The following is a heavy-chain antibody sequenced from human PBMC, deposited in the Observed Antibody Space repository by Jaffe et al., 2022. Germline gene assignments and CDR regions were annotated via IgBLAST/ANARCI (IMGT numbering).Heavy chain of an antibody. CDR3: ARGGFGLLWFGESNSYYFDY. J-gene: IGHJ4*02. D-gene: IGHD3-10*01. CDR1: GGSISSGSYY. CDR2: IYTSGST. Sequence: QVQLQESGPGLVKPSQTLSLTCTVSGGSISSGSYYWSWIRQPAGKGLEWIGRIYTSGSTNYNPSLKSRVTISVDTSKNQFSLKLSSVTAADTAVYYCARGGFGLLWFGESNSYYFDYWGQGTLVTVSS. V-gene: IGHV4-61*02.